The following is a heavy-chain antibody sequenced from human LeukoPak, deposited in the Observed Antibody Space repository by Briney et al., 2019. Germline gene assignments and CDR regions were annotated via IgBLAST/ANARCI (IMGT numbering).Heavy chain of an antibody. CDR3: ATRGPPGPFDI. V-gene: IGHV3-23*01. D-gene: IGHD3-10*01. CDR1: GFTFSSYA. CDR2: ISGSNGIT. Sequence: GGSLRLSCAASGFTFSSYAMSWVRQPPGKGLEWLSIISGSNGITYYADSVKGRFTIFRDNSKNTLYLQMNSLRAEDTAVYYCATRGPPGPFDIWGQGTMVTVSS. J-gene: IGHJ3*02.